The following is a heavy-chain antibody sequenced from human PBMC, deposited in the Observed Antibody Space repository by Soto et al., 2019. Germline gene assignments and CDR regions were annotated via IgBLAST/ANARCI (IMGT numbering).Heavy chain of an antibody. J-gene: IGHJ6*02. D-gene: IGHD2-2*02. CDR2: IGVYNGKT. CDR3: SRARYCTSPSCYNHYYYGMDI. CDR1: GYTFTKYG. Sequence: QEQLVQSGGEVKKPGASVRVSCKASGYTFTKYGITWVRQAPGQGLEWMGWIGVYNGKTNYARKLHGRVIMTADTSASTAYMELRSRRSDDTAVYYCSRARYCTSPSCYNHYYYGMDIWGQGTTVSVSS. V-gene: IGHV1-18*04.